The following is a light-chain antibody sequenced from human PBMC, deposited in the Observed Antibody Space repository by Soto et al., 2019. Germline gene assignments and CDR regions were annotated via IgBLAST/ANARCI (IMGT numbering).Light chain of an antibody. Sequence: ALTQPPSASGSPGQSVTISCTGTSSDAGGYNFVSWYQQHPGKAPKLMIYDVTKRPSGVPDRFSGSKSGNTASLTVSGLQAEDEADYYCSSYAGTHIVFGTGTKVTVL. CDR3: SSYAGTHIV. V-gene: IGLV2-8*01. CDR1: SSDAGGYNF. CDR2: DVT. J-gene: IGLJ1*01.